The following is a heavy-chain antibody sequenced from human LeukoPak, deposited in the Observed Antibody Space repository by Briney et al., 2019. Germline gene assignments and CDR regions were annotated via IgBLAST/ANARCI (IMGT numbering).Heavy chain of an antibody. CDR3: ARAAGRLDGDYFDY. J-gene: IGHJ4*02. CDR2: INHSGST. V-gene: IGHV4-34*01. CDR1: GGSFSSYY. D-gene: IGHD2-8*01. Sequence: SETLSLTCAVYGGSFSSYYWSWIRQPPGKGLEWIGEINHSGSTNYNPSLKSRVTISVDTSKNQFSLKLSSVTAADTAVYYCARAAGRLDGDYFDYWGQGTLVTVSS.